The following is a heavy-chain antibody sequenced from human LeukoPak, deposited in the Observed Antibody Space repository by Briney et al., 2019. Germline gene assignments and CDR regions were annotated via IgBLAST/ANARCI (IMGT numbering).Heavy chain of an antibody. CDR2: IIPILGIA. Sequence: GASVKVSCKASGGTFSSYAISWVRQAPGQGLEWMGRIIPILGIANYAQKFQGRVTITADKSTSTAYMELSSLRSEDTAVYYCAREYYYDSSGYFDYWGQGTPVTVSS. CDR3: AREYYYDSSGYFDY. J-gene: IGHJ4*02. CDR1: GGTFSSYA. D-gene: IGHD3-22*01. V-gene: IGHV1-69*04.